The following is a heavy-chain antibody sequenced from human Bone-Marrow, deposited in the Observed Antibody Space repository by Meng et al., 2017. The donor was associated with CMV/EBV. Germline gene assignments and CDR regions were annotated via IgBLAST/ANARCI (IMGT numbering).Heavy chain of an antibody. V-gene: IGHV3-11*01. J-gene: IGHJ6*01. CDR2: ISSSGSTI. Sequence: GSLRLSCASSGFTFSDYYMSWIRQAPGKGLEWVSYISSSGSTIYYADSVKGRFTISRDNAKNSLYLQMNSLRAEDTAVYYCARDSPPYYYGMDVWGQGTTVTGSS. CDR1: GFTFSDYY. CDR3: ARDSPPYYYGMDV.